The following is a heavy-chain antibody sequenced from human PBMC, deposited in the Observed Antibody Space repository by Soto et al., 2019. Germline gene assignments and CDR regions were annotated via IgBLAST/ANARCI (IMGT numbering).Heavy chain of an antibody. D-gene: IGHD3-16*01. J-gene: IGHJ6*02. CDR3: ARDGALGENYYSYGMDV. V-gene: IGHV1-18*01. CDR1: GYTFTSYG. CDR2: ISAYNGNT. Sequence: QVQLVQSGAEVKKPGASVKVSCKASGYTFTSYGISWVRQAPGQGLEWMGWISAYNGNTNYAQKLQGRVTMTTDTSTSTAYMELRSLRSYDTAVYYCARDGALGENYYSYGMDVWGQGTTVTVSS.